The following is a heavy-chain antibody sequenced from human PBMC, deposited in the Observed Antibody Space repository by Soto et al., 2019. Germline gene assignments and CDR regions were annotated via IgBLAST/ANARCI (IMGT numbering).Heavy chain of an antibody. CDR3: VKDKKYDILSAWDALDI. J-gene: IGHJ3*02. CDR2: ISGGGGGT. D-gene: IGHD3-9*01. Sequence: PGGSLRLSCAASGFTFNNYAMTWVRQAPGKGLEWVAAISGGGGGTYYADPVKGRFTISRDNSKNTLHLQMNNLRAEDTAIYYCVKDKKYDILSAWDALDIWGHGTLVT. V-gene: IGHV3-23*01. CDR1: GFTFNNYA.